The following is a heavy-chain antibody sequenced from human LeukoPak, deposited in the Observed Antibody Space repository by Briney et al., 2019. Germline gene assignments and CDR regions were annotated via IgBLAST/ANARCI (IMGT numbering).Heavy chain of an antibody. CDR1: GFTFSSYSM. D-gene: IGHD4-23*01. CDR3: ARNAGNSDVDY. V-gene: IGHV4-4*02. J-gene: IGHJ4*02. CDR2: IYHSGST. Sequence: GSLRLSCAAAGFTFSSYSMNWVRQPPGKGLEWIGEIYHSGSTNYNPSLKSRVTISVDKSNNQFSLRLNSVTAADTAVYYCARNAGNSDVDYWGQGTLVTVSS.